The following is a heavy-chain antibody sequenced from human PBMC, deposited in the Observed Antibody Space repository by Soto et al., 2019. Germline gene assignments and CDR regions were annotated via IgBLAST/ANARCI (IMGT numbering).Heavy chain of an antibody. V-gene: IGHV1-18*01. CDR3: ARFSPTGEFSSDAFDI. D-gene: IGHD3-16*02. Sequence: ASVKVSCKASGYTFTSYGISWVRQAPGQGLEWMGWISAYNGNTDYAQKLQGRVTMTTNTSTSPAYMELRSLRSDDTAVYYCARFSPTGEFSSDAFDIWGQGTMVTVSS. CDR1: GYTFTSYG. J-gene: IGHJ3*02. CDR2: ISAYNGNT.